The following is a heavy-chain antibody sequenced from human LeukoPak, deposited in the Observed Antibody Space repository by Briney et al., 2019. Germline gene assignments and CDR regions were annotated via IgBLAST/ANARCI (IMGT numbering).Heavy chain of an antibody. J-gene: IGHJ4*02. V-gene: IGHV4-30-2*01. Sequence: SQTLSLTCAVSGGSISSGGYSWSWIRQPPGKGLEWIGYIYHSGSTYYNPSLKSRVTISVDRSKNQFSLKLSSVTAADTAVYYCAREVDTAMGPYFDYWGQGTLVSVPS. CDR2: IYHSGST. CDR1: GGSISSGGYS. CDR3: AREVDTAMGPYFDY. D-gene: IGHD5-18*01.